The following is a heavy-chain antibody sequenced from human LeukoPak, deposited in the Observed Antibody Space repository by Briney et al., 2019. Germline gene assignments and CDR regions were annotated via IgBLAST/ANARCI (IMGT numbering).Heavy chain of an antibody. CDR1: GGSISSSNW. D-gene: IGHD5-18*01. Sequence: SETLSLTCAVSGGSISSSNWWSWVRQPPGKGREWIGEIYHSGSTNYNPSLKSRVTISVDTSKNQFSLKVTSVTAADTALYYCARERIERYTYASSDFDYWGRGTLVTVSS. V-gene: IGHV4-4*02. J-gene: IGHJ4*02. CDR2: IYHSGST. CDR3: ARERIERYTYASSDFDY.